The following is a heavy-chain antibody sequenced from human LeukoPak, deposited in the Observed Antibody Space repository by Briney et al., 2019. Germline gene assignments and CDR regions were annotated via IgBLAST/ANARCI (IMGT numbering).Heavy chain of an antibody. CDR2: IHYSGST. D-gene: IGHD3-3*01. V-gene: IGHV4-30-4*08. Sequence: SQTLSLTCTVSGGSISSGDYYWSWIRQPPGKGLEWIGYIHYSGSTYYNPSLKSRVTISVDTSKNQFSLKLSSVTAADTAVYYCARGPTTSITIFGVVWGQGTLVTVSS. CDR1: GGSISSGDYY. CDR3: ARGPTTSITIFGVV. J-gene: IGHJ4*02.